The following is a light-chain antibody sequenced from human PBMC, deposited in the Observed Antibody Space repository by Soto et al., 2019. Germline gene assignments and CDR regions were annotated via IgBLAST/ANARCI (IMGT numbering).Light chain of an antibody. CDR1: QTLDTDY. Sequence: DIVLTQSPGTLSLPPGERAALSCRASQTLDTDYLTCYQHKPGQAPRLLIFGASSRATGIPDRFSGSGSGTEFTLTISRLEPEDSAVYYCQQFDGSPYTFGQGTKVDIK. J-gene: IGKJ2*01. CDR3: QQFDGSPYT. CDR2: GAS. V-gene: IGKV3-20*01.